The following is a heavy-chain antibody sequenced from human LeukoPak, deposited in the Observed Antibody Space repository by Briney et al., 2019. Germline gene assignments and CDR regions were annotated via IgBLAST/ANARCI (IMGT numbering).Heavy chain of an antibody. CDR1: GGSFSGYY. V-gene: IGHV4-34*01. CDR3: ARGSSAGDYQPDPTTLPYYYYMDV. J-gene: IGHJ6*03. D-gene: IGHD4-17*01. Sequence: TSETLSLTCAVYGGSFSGYYWSWIRQPPGKGLEWIGEINHSGSTNYNPSLKSRVTISVDTSKNQFSLTLSSVTAADTAVYYCARGSSAGDYQPDPTTLPYYYYMDVWGKGTTVTVSS. CDR2: INHSGST.